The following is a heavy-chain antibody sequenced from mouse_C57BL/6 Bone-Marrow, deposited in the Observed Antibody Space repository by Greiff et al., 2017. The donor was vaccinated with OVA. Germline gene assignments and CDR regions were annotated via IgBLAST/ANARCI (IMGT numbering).Heavy chain of an antibody. J-gene: IGHJ2*01. CDR2: LSSGSSTI. CDR1: GFTFSDYG. CDR3: ARTYYSNYGYFDY. D-gene: IGHD2-5*01. Sequence: EVMLVESGGGLVKPGGSLKLSCAASGFTFSDYGMHWVRPAPEKGLAWVAYLSSGSSTIYYADTVKGRFTISRDNAKNTLFLQMTSLRSEDTAMYYCARTYYSNYGYFDYWGQGTTLTVSS. V-gene: IGHV5-17*01.